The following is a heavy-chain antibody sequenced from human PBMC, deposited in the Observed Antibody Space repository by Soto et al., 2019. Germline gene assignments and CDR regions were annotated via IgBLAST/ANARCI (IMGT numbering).Heavy chain of an antibody. Sequence: GASVKVSCKASGYTFTSYGISWVRQAPGQGLEWMGWIIPILGIANYAQKFQGRVTITADKSTSTAYMELSSLRSEDTAVYYCACNYGDGDDYWGQGTLVTVSS. D-gene: IGHD4-17*01. CDR3: ACNYGDGDDY. CDR2: IIPILGIA. V-gene: IGHV1-69*10. CDR1: GYTFTSYG. J-gene: IGHJ4*02.